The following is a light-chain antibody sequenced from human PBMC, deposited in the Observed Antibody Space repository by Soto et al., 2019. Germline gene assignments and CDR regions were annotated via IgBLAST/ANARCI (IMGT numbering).Light chain of an antibody. CDR2: GAS. Sequence: EMVMTQSPATLSVSPGERVTLSCRASRSISNNLAWYQQKPGQAPRLLIYGASTSATGIPAMFSGSGSGTEFTLTINSLQSEDVAMYYCQPHNNWPVVTFGGGTRVEIK. CDR1: RSISNN. J-gene: IGKJ4*01. V-gene: IGKV3-15*01. CDR3: QPHNNWPVVT.